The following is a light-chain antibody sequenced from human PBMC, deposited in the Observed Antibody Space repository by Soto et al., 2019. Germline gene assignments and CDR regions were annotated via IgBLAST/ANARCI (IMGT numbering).Light chain of an antibody. J-gene: IGKJ4*01. V-gene: IGKV4-1*01. Sequence: DIVMTQSPDSLAVSLGERATINCKSSQSVLSSSDNKNYLAWYQQKPGQPPKLLIYWASTRGSGVPDRFSGSGSGTDFTLTISSLQAEDVAVYYGQQYYSTPVTFGGGTKVESK. CDR3: QQYYSTPVT. CDR1: QSVLSSSDNKNY. CDR2: WAS.